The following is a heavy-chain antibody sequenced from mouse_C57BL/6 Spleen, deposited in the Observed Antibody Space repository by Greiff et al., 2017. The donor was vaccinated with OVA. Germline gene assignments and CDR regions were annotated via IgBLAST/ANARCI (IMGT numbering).Heavy chain of an antibody. V-gene: IGHV3-6*01. D-gene: IGHD2-3*01. CDR2: ISYDGSN. CDR3: AREGHDGYSDY. J-gene: IGHJ2*01. Sequence: DVKLQESGPGLVKPSQSLSLTCSVTGYSITSGYYWNWIRQFPGNKLEWMGYISYDGSNNYNPSLKNRISITRDTSKNQFFLKLNSVTTEDTATYYCAREGHDGYSDYWGQGTTLTVSS. CDR1: GYSITSGYY.